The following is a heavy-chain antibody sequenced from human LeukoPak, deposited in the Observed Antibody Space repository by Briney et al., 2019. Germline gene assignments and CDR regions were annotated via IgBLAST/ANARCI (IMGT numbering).Heavy chain of an antibody. J-gene: IGHJ4*02. CDR2: IYAGDSDT. Sequence: GESLKISCKGSGFSFNTYWIGWVRQMPGKGLEWMGIIYAGDSDTRYSPSFQGQVTISVDKSISTAYLQWSSLKASDTAMYYCARRQGCSNTACPPDYWGQGTRVTVSS. V-gene: IGHV5-51*01. CDR1: GFSFNTYW. D-gene: IGHD2-2*01. CDR3: ARRQGCSNTACPPDY.